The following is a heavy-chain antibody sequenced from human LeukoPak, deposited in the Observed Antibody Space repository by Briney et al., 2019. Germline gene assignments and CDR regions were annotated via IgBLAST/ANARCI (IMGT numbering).Heavy chain of an antibody. V-gene: IGHV4-39*01. CDR3: ARLSGSYWPAGY. J-gene: IGHJ4*02. D-gene: IGHD1-26*01. CDR1: GGSISSSSYY. Sequence: KPSETLSLTCTVSGGSISSSSYYWGRIRRPPGKGLEWIGSLYYSGSTYYNPSLKSRVTISVDTSKNQFSLKLSSVTAADTAVYYCARLSGSYWPAGYWGQGTLVTVSS. CDR2: LYYSGST.